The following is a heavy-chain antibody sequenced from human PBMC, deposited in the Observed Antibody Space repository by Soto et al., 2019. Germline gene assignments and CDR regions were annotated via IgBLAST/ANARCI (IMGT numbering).Heavy chain of an antibody. D-gene: IGHD3-10*01. J-gene: IGHJ4*02. V-gene: IGHV4-61*01. CDR3: ARGTMGRGVPN. CDR1: GGSVSSGSYY. Sequence: QVQLQESGPGLVKPSEALSLTCTVSGGSVSSGSYYWGWIRQPPGKGLEWFGYIYYSGSTNYNPSLGGRFAIPVDTSENQFSLELSSGTAADTAVYYCARGTMGRGVPNWGQGPLVTVSS. CDR2: IYYSGST.